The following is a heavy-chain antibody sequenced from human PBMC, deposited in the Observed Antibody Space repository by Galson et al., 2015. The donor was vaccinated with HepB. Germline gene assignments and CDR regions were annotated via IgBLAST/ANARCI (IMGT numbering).Heavy chain of an antibody. Sequence: SLRLSCAASGFTFSTYGMNWVRQAPGKGLEWVAVISYDGNTKYYADSVRGRFTVSRDNSKNTLYLQMNSLRPEDTAVYYCAKDDSYRVVVAANGLEDWGQGTLVTVSS. V-gene: IGHV3-30*18. D-gene: IGHD2-15*01. CDR1: GFTFSTYG. CDR2: ISYDGNTK. CDR3: AKDDSYRVVVAANGLED. J-gene: IGHJ4*02.